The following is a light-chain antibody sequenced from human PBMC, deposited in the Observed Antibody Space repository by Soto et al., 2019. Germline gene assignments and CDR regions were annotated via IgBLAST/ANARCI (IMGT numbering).Light chain of an antibody. CDR2: GAS. CDR3: QQYNNWPGLT. Sequence: EVEMTQSPATVSVSPGERATLSCRASQSVSSNLAWYQQKPGQAPRLLIYGASTRATGIPARFSGSGSGTEFTLTISSLQSEDFAVYYCQQYNNWPGLTFGGGTKVDIK. V-gene: IGKV3D-15*01. CDR1: QSVSSN. J-gene: IGKJ4*01.